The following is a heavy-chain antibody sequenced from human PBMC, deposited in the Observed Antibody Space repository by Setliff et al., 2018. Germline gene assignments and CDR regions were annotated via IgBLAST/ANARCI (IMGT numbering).Heavy chain of an antibody. J-gene: IGHJ4*02. Sequence: SETLSLTCTVSGYPISSGYIWGWIRQPPGKGLEWVGNIGHTGSINYNPSLKSRLTISRDTSENQVSLKLNSVTATDTAVYYCARDPGHGGDSDYWGQGILVTVSS. V-gene: IGHV4-38-2*02. CDR3: ARDPGHGGDSDY. CDR2: IGHTGSI. CDR1: GYPISSGYI. D-gene: IGHD2-21*02.